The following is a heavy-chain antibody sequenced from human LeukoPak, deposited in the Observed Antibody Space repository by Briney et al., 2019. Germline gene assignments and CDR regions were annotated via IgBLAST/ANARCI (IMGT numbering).Heavy chain of an antibody. Sequence: LSRTLSLTCAISGESVSSTGASWNWIRQSPSRGLEWLGRTYYRSQWYYEYALSVKSRIIVAPDTSKNQFSLQLNSVTPEDTAVYYCVRGNYNFDYWGQGSLVTVSS. CDR2: TYYRSQWYY. CDR3: VRGNYNFDY. CDR1: GESVSSTGAS. J-gene: IGHJ4*02. D-gene: IGHD5-24*01. V-gene: IGHV6-1*01.